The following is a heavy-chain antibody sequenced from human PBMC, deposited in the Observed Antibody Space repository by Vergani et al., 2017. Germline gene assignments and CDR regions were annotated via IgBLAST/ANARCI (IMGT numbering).Heavy chain of an antibody. D-gene: IGHD2-15*01. J-gene: IGHJ4*02. CDR1: GFTFSRYA. V-gene: IGHV3-23*01. CDR2: ISGSGGRT. CDR3: AIVVVAATVGYLDY. Sequence: EVQLLESGGGVVQPGGSLRLSCAASGFTFSRYAMSWVRQAPGKGLEWVSAISGSGGRTHYADSVKGRFTISRDNSKNTLYLQMNSLRAEDTAVYYCAIVVVAATVGYLDYWGQGTLVTVSS.